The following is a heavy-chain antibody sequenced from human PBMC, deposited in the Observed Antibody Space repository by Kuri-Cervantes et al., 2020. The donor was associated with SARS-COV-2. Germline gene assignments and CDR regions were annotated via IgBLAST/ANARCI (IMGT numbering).Heavy chain of an antibody. D-gene: IGHD5-18*01. CDR2: INHSGST. CDR1: GGSFSGYY. Sequence: GSLRLSCAVYGGSFSGYYWSWIRQPPGKGLEWIGEINHSGSTYYNPSLKSRVTISVDTSKNQFSLKLSSVTAADTAVYYCARDLWNTARGVYDYWGQGTLVTVSS. V-gene: IGHV4-34*01. CDR3: ARDLWNTARGVYDY. J-gene: IGHJ4*02.